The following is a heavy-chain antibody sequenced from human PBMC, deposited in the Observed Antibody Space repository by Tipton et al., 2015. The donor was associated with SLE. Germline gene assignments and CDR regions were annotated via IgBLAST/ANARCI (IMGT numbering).Heavy chain of an antibody. CDR1: GGSISSGSYY. CDR2: IYTSGST. Sequence: TLSLTCTVSGGSISSGSYYWSWIRQPAGKGLEWIGRIYTSGSTNYNPSLKSRVTISVDTSKNQFSLKLSSVTAADTAVYYCARGGLYDSSGYYHDAFDIWGQGTMVTVSS. V-gene: IGHV4-61*02. D-gene: IGHD3-22*01. J-gene: IGHJ3*02. CDR3: ARGGLYDSSGYYHDAFDI.